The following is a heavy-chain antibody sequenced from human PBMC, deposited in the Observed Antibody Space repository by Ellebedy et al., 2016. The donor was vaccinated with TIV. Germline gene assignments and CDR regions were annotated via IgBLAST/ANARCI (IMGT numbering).Heavy chain of an antibody. CDR1: GGTFSSYA. CDR2: IIPIFGTA. Sequence: SVKVSXXASGGTFSSYAISWVRQAPGQGLEWMGGIIPIFGTANYAQKFQGRVTITADESTSTAYMELSSLRSEDTAVYYCASRLWFGELLPPFDYWGQGTLVTVSS. CDR3: ASRLWFGELLPPFDY. D-gene: IGHD3-10*01. J-gene: IGHJ4*02. V-gene: IGHV1-69*13.